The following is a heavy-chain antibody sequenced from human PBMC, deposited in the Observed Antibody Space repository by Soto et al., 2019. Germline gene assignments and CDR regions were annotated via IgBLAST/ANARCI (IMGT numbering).Heavy chain of an antibody. D-gene: IGHD4-17*01. Sequence: QLQLQESGSGLVKPSQTLSLTCAVSGGSISSGGYSWSWIRQPPGKGLEWIGYIYHSGTTYYNPSLKSRVTISVDRSKYQFSLKRSSVTAADTAVYYCARAHYGDYGYGMDVWGQGTTVTVSS. CDR3: ARAHYGDYGYGMDV. J-gene: IGHJ6*02. V-gene: IGHV4-30-2*01. CDR2: IYHSGTT. CDR1: GGSISSGGYS.